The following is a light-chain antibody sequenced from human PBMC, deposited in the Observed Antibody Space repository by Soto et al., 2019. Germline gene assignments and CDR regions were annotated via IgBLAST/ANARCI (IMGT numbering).Light chain of an antibody. Sequence: QSALTQPPSASGSPGQSVTISCTGTSSDVGGYNYVSWYQQYPGKAPKLISYEVNKRPSGVPDRFSGSKSGNTASLTVSGLQAEDEAHDYCSSYAGSHNFKVFCGRTKLLVL. J-gene: IGLJ2*01. CDR1: SSDVGGYNY. CDR2: EVN. V-gene: IGLV2-8*01. CDR3: SSYAGSHNFKV.